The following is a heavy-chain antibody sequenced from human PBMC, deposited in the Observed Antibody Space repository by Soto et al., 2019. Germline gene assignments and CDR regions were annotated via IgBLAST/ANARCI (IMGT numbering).Heavy chain of an antibody. D-gene: IGHD2-15*01. CDR2: VSTSGRST. V-gene: IGHV3-64D*06. CDR1: GFIFSEST. Sequence: PGGSLRLSCSASGFIFSESTIYWVRQVPGKGLEAISAVSTSGRSTYYADSVKDRFTISRDNSKNTLFLQMGSLRPEDTAIYYCVKQAHGLYVVAFGYWGQGTQVTVCS. J-gene: IGHJ4*02. CDR3: VKQAHGLYVVAFGY.